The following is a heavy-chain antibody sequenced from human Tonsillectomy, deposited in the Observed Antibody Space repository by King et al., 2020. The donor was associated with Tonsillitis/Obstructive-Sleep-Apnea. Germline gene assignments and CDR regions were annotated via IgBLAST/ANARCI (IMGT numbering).Heavy chain of an antibody. J-gene: IGHJ6*02. CDR1: GGSISSYY. V-gene: IGHV4-59*01. Sequence: QLQESGPGLVKPSETLSLTCTVSGGSISSYYWSWIRQPPGKGLEWLGYIYYSGSTNYNPSLKSRVTISVDTSKNQFSLKLSSVTAADTAVYYCARGKILVDGMDVWGQGTTVTVSS. CDR2: IYYSGST. CDR3: ARGKILVDGMDV. D-gene: IGHD2-15*01.